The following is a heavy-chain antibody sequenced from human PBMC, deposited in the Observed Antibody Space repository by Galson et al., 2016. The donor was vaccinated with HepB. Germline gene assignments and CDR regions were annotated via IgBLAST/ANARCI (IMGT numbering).Heavy chain of an antibody. CDR1: GGSFSSYY. J-gene: IGHJ4*02. Sequence: ETLSLTCAVYGGSFSSYYWTWIRQSPGKGLEWIGEISHSGSTNYSPSLKSRVTIPVDTSKNQFSLKLTSMTAADTAVYYCARGRRWLQFSHFDYWGQGTLVTVSS. CDR2: ISHSGST. V-gene: IGHV4-34*01. D-gene: IGHD5-24*01. CDR3: ARGRRWLQFSHFDY.